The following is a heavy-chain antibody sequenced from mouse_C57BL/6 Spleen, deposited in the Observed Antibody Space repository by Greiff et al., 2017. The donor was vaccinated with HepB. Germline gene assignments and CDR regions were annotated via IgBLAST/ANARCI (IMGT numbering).Heavy chain of an antibody. CDR1: GYTFTDYN. V-gene: IGHV1-22*01. J-gene: IGHJ4*01. D-gene: IGHD2-3*01. CDR3: ARAVYDGYYPYAMDY. Sequence: VQLQQSGPELVKPGASVKMSCKASGYTFTDYNMHWVKQSHGKSLEWIGYINPNNGGTSYNQKFKGKATLTVNKSSSTAYMELRSLTSEDSAVYYCARAVYDGYYPYAMDYWGQGTSVTVSS. CDR2: INPNNGGT.